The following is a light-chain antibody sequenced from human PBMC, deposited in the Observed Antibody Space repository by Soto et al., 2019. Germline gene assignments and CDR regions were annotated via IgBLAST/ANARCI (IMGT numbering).Light chain of an antibody. CDR1: QSVSSNY. Sequence: EIVLTQSPGTLSLSPGGIATFSCRASQSVSSNYLAWYQQKPGQAPRLLIYGAFKRATGIPDRFSGSGSGTDFTLTISSLQFEDFAVYYCQQYNNWPRTFGQGTKVDIK. J-gene: IGKJ1*01. CDR3: QQYNNWPRT. CDR2: GAF. V-gene: IGKV3-20*01.